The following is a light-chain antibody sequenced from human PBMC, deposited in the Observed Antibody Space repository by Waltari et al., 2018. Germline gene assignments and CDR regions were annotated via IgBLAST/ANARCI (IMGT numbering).Light chain of an antibody. J-gene: IGLJ2*01. CDR1: NLGNKY. V-gene: IGLV3-1*01. CDR2: REK. CDR3: QAWDSSTVV. Sequence: SYELPQPPSVSVSPGQPASITCSGDNLGNKYASWYRQKPGQSPVVVLYREKKRPSGIPGRFSGSNAGNTATLTISGTQAMDEADYYCQAWDSSTVVFGGGTKLTVL.